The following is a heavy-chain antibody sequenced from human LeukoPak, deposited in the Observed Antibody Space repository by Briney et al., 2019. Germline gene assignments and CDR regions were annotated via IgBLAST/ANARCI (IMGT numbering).Heavy chain of an antibody. CDR1: GFTFSSYE. Sequence: GGSLRLSCAASGFTFSSYEMNWVRQAPGKGLEWVSYISSSGSTIYYADSVKGRFTISRDNAKNSLYLQMNSLRAEDTAVYYCAREDIAVAGIVFDYWGQGTLVTVSS. J-gene: IGHJ4*02. D-gene: IGHD6-19*01. V-gene: IGHV3-48*03. CDR3: AREDIAVAGIVFDY. CDR2: ISSSGSTI.